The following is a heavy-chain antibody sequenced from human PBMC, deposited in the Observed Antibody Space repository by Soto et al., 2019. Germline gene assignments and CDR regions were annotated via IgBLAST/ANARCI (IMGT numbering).Heavy chain of an antibody. CDR3: ARVLWGDSSGPGAFDI. CDR1: GGSISSGGYY. Sequence: QVQLQESGPGLVKPSQTLSLTCTVSGGSISSGGYYWSLIRQHPGKGLEWIGYIYYSGSTYYNPSLKSRVTISVDTSKNQFSLKLSSVTAADTAVYYCARVLWGDSSGPGAFDIWGQGTMVTVSS. J-gene: IGHJ3*02. D-gene: IGHD3-22*01. CDR2: IYYSGST. V-gene: IGHV4-31*03.